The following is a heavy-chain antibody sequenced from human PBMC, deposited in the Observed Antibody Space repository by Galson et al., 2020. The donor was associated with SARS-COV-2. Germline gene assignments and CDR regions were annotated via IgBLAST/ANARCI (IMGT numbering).Heavy chain of an antibody. V-gene: IGHV1-18*04. D-gene: IGHD3-16*01. CDR1: GYTFTSYG. CDR3: ARDNFQQGGFPEFDI. Sequence: ASVKVSCKASGYTFTSYGISWVRQAPGQGLEWMGWISAYNGNTNYAQKLQGRVTMTTDTSTSTAYMELRSLRSDDTAVYYCARDNFQQGGFPEFDIRCQGTMVTVSS. J-gene: IGHJ3*02. CDR2: ISAYNGNT.